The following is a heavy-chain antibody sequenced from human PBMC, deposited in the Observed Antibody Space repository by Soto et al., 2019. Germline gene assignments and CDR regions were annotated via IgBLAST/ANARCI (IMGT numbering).Heavy chain of an antibody. V-gene: IGHV5-51*01. J-gene: IGHJ6*02. CDR2: IYPGDSDT. CDR1: GYSFTSYW. D-gene: IGHD1-26*01. CDR3: ASTGVGATASYYYGMDV. Sequence: GESLKISCKGSGYSFTSYWIGWVRQMPGKGLEWMGIIYPGDSDTRYSPSFQGQVTISADKSISTAYLQWSSLKASDTAMYYCASTGVGATASYYYGMDVWGQGTTVTVSS.